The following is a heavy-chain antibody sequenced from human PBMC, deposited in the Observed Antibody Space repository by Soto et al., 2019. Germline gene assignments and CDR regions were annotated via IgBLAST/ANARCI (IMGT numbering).Heavy chain of an antibody. D-gene: IGHD3-3*01. CDR1: GYTFTSYG. V-gene: IGHV1-18*01. J-gene: IGHJ4*02. CDR3: ARDLSGNPGY. Sequence: QVQLVQSGPDVKKPGASVKVSCKASGYTFTSYGISWVRQAPGQGLEWMGWISPYNGNTNYAQKLQGRVTMTTDTATSTAYVELRGLRADDTAVYYCARDLSGNPGYWGQGTLVTVSS. CDR2: ISPYNGNT.